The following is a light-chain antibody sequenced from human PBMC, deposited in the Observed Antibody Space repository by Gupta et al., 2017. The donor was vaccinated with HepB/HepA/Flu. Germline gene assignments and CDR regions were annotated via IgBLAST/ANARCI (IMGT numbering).Light chain of an antibody. CDR1: QSLLHSNGYSY. J-gene: IGKJ3*01. V-gene: IGKV2-28*01. CDR3: MRAPDTPFT. Sequence: DIEMTQSPLSLPVTPGEPASISCRSSQSLLHSNGYSYLDWYLQKPGHSPQLLIYLGSIRAPGVPDTFSGSGSGTDFTLKISRVEAEDVGVSYCMRAPDTPFTFGPGTKLDIK. CDR2: LGS.